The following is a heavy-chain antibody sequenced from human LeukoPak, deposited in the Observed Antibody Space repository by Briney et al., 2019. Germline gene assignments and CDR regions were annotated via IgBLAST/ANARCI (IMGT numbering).Heavy chain of an antibody. Sequence: GGSLRLSCTASGFTFGDYAMSWVRRAPGKGLEWVGFIRSKAYGGTTEYAASVKGRFTISRDDSKSIAYLQMNSLKTEDTAVYYCTRDPSKEYYDFWSGYSPNWFDPWGQGTLVTVSS. D-gene: IGHD3-3*01. CDR2: IRSKAYGGTT. CDR1: GFTFGDYA. CDR3: TRDPSKEYYDFWSGYSPNWFDP. V-gene: IGHV3-49*04. J-gene: IGHJ5*02.